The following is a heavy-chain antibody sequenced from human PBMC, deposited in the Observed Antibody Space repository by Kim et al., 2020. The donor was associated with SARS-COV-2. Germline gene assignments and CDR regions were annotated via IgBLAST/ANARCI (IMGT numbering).Heavy chain of an antibody. CDR2: IIPIFGTA. CDR3: ARSEELERAGYYFDY. D-gene: IGHD1-1*01. V-gene: IGHV1-69*13. Sequence: SVKVSCKASGGTFSSYAISWVRQAPGQGLEWMGGIIPIFGTANYAQKFQGRVTITVDESTSTAYMELSSLRSEDTAVYYCARSEELERAGYYFDYWGQGTLVTVSS. CDR1: GGTFSSYA. J-gene: IGHJ4*02.